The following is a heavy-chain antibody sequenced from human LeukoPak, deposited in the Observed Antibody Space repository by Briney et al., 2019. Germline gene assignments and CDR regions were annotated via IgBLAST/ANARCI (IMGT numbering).Heavy chain of an antibody. CDR1: GFTFSSYA. Sequence: GGSLRLSCAASGFTFSSYAMSWVRQAPGKGLEWVSAISGSGSSTYYADSVKGRFTISRDNSKNTLYLQMNSLRAEDTAVYYCAKGTIFGVVISYYMDVWGKGTTVTVSS. D-gene: IGHD3-3*01. J-gene: IGHJ6*03. CDR3: AKGTIFGVVISYYMDV. V-gene: IGHV3-23*01. CDR2: ISGSGSST.